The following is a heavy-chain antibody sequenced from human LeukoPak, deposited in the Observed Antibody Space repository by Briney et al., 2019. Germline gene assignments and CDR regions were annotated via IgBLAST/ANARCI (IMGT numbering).Heavy chain of an antibody. CDR3: ARVVIAANPDAFDI. CDR1: GFTFSNYN. CDR2: ISSSSSTI. D-gene: IGHD2-15*01. V-gene: IGHV3-48*02. Sequence: GGSLRLSCAASGFTFSNYNINWVRQAPGKGLEWLSYISSSSSTIYYAHSVKGRFTISRDNARNSLYLQMNSLRDEDTAVYYCARVVIAANPDAFDIWGQGTMVTVSS. J-gene: IGHJ3*02.